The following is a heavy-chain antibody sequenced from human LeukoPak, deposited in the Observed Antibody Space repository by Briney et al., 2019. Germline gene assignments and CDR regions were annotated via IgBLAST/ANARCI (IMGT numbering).Heavy chain of an antibody. J-gene: IGHJ4*02. CDR1: GFTFSSYA. V-gene: IGHV3-64*01. D-gene: IGHD6-13*01. CDR2: ISSNGGST. CDR3: ARDSSSWYLDY. Sequence: GGSLRLSCAASGFTFSSYAMHWVRQAPGKGLEYVSAISSNGGSTYYANSVKGRFTISRDNSKNTLYLQMGSLRAEDMAVYYCARDSSSWYLDYWGQGTLVTVSS.